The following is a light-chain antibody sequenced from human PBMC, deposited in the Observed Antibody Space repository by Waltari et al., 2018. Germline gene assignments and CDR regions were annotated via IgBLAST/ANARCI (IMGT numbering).Light chain of an antibody. CDR2: AAS. Sequence: VFTQSPAPLSLSPGDRANLSCRASQNIGDYLAWYQQKPGQAPRLLISAASNRATGVPARFSGSGSGTDFTLTISSLEPEDFAVYYCQNRRDWPLLTFGGGTKVEIK. V-gene: IGKV3-11*01. J-gene: IGKJ4*01. CDR1: QNIGDY. CDR3: QNRRDWPLLT.